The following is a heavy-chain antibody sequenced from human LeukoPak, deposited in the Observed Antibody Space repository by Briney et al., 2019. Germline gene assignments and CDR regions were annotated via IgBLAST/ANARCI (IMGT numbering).Heavy chain of an antibody. J-gene: IGHJ3*02. CDR3: AKDSSGWYRDAFDI. Sequence: ASVKVSCKASGGTFSSYAISWVRQAPGQGLEWMGGIIPIFGTANYAQKFQGRVTITTDESTSTAYMELSSLRAEDTALYYCAKDSSGWYRDAFDIWGQGTMVTVSS. CDR1: GGTFSSYA. D-gene: IGHD6-19*01. V-gene: IGHV1-69*05. CDR2: IIPIFGTA.